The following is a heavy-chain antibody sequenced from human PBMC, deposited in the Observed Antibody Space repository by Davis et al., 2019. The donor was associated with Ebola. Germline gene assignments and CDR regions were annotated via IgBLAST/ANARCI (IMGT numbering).Heavy chain of an antibody. CDR2: IYPGDSET. V-gene: IGHV5-51*01. D-gene: IGHD2-2*01. J-gene: IGHJ5*02. CDR3: ARQDCSSTSCQFDP. Sequence: GESLKISCKGSGYSFARYWIDWVRQMPGKGLEWMGIIYPGDSETRYSPSFQGQVTISADKSISTAYLQWSSLKASDTAMYYCARQDCSSTSCQFDPWGQGTLVTVSS. CDR1: GYSFARYW.